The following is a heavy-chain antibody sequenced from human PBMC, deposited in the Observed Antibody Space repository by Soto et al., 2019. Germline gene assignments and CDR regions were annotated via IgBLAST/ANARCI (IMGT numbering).Heavy chain of an antibody. J-gene: IGHJ4*02. CDR1: GGSVSSGSYY. CDR2: IYYSGST. Sequence: NPSETLSLTCTVSGGSVSSGSYYWSWIRQPPGKGLEWIGYIYYSGSTNYNPSLKSRVTISVDTSKNQFSLKLSSVTAADTAVYYCASASDIVNVIDYWGQGTLVTVSS. CDR3: ASASDIVNVIDY. D-gene: IGHD3-9*01. V-gene: IGHV4-61*01.